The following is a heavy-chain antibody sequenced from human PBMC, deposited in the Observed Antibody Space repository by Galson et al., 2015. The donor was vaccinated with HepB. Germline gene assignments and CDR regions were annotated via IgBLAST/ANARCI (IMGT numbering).Heavy chain of an antibody. J-gene: IGHJ4*01. CDR1: GFTFDDCT. Sequence: SLRLSCAASGFTFDDCTMHWVRQTPGKGLEWVSLIGSDGGTSYNPDSVKGRFIISRNNSKNSLYLQINHLGTEDTALYYCAKEARYRVGEIDHWGYGTLVTVSS. CDR2: IGSDGGTS. D-gene: IGHD1-26*01. V-gene: IGHV3-43*01. CDR3: AKEARYRVGEIDH.